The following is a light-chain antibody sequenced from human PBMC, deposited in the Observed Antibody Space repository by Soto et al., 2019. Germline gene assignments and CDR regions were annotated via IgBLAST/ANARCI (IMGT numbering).Light chain of an antibody. CDR1: SSDVGGYNY. V-gene: IGLV2-11*01. CDR2: DVS. Sequence: QSALTQPRSVSGSPGQSVTISCTGTSSDVGGYNYVSWYQQHPGKAHKLMIYDVSKRPSGVPDRFSGSKSGNTASLTISGLQAEDEADYYCCSYAGSYTSYVFGTGTKLTVL. CDR3: CSYAGSYTSYV. J-gene: IGLJ1*01.